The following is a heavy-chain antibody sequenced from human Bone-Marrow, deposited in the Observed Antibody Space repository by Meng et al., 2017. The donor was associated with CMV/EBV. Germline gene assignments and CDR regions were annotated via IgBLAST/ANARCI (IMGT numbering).Heavy chain of an antibody. CDR1: GYTFTSYD. CDR3: ARASSSRWYGYYYYGMDF. V-gene: IGHV1-8*03. D-gene: IGHD6-13*01. J-gene: IGHJ6*02. Sequence: ASVKVSCKASGYTFTSYDINWVRQATGQGLEWMGWMNPNSGNTGYAQKYQGRVTITRNTSISTAYMELSSLRSEDTAVYYCARASSSRWYGYYYYGMDFWGQGTTVTVAS. CDR2: MNPNSGNT.